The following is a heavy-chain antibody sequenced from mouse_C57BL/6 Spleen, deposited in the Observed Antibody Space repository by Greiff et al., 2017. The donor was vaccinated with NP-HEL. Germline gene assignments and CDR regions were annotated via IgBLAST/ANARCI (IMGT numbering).Heavy chain of an antibody. D-gene: IGHD3-1*01. CDR2: ISSGSSTI. V-gene: IGHV5-17*01. CDR1: GFTFSDYG. Sequence: EVKLVESGGGLVKPGGSLKLSCAASGFTFSDYGMHWVRQAPEKGLEWVAYISSGSSTIYYADTVKGRFTISRDNAKNTLFLQMTSLRSEDTAMYYCARRASSFWFAYWGQGTLVTVSA. CDR3: ARRASSFWFAY. J-gene: IGHJ3*01.